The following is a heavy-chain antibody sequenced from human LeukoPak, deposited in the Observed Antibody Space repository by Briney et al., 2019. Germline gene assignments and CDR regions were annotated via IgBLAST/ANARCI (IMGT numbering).Heavy chain of an antibody. V-gene: IGHV1-18*01. J-gene: IGHJ4*02. Sequence: PGASVTVSCKASGYTFTTYGINWVRQAPGQGLEWMGWITPYNGNKKYAQNIEGRVTLTTDTSTSTTYMELRSLRFDDTAMYYCARDLGGVPPTGLAYWGQGTLVTVSS. CDR3: ARDLGGVPPTGLAY. CDR1: GYTFTTYG. D-gene: IGHD1-1*01. CDR2: ITPYNGNK.